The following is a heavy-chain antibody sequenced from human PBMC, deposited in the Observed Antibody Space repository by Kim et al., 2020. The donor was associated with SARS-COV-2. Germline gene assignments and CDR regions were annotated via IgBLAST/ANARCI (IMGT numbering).Heavy chain of an antibody. CDR1: GGSITSYF. J-gene: IGHJ5*02. CDR3: AREGLNNWVDP. Sequence: SETLSLTCTVSGGSITSYFWSWIRQPPGKRLEWIGYIYKSGDTNYNPSLKSRVTMSIDTSKNQFSLKLTSVTAADSAIYYCAREGLNNWVDPWGQETLVT. CDR2: IYKSGDT. V-gene: IGHV4-59*01. D-gene: IGHD2-8*01.